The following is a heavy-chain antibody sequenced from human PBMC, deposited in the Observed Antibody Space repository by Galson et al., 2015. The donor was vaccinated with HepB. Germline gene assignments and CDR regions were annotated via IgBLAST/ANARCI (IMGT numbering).Heavy chain of an antibody. V-gene: IGHV1-24*01. J-gene: IGHJ4*02. CDR1: GYTLTELS. Sequence: SVKVSCKVSGYTLTELSMHWVRQAPGKGLEWMGGFDPEDGETIYAQKFQGRVTMTEDTSTDTAYMELSSLRSEDTAVYYCATNLGGAAAGPFDYWGQGTLVTVSS. D-gene: IGHD6-13*01. CDR3: ATNLGGAAAGPFDY. CDR2: FDPEDGET.